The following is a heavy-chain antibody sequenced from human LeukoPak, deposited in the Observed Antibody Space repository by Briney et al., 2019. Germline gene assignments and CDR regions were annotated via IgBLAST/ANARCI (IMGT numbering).Heavy chain of an antibody. Sequence: GGSLRLSCAASGFTFSSYSMNWVRQAPGKGLEWVSYISSSSSTIYYADSVKGRFTISRDNAKNSLYLQMNSLRAEDTAVYYCARDSSGWYNGWFDPWGQGTLVTVSS. CDR1: GFTFSSYS. J-gene: IGHJ5*02. D-gene: IGHD6-19*01. CDR2: ISSSSSTI. CDR3: ARDSSGWYNGWFDP. V-gene: IGHV3-48*04.